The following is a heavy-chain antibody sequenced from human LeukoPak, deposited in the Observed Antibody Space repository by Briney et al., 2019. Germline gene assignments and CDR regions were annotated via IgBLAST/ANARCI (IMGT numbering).Heavy chain of an antibody. V-gene: IGHV4-34*01. D-gene: IGHD3-10*01. J-gene: IGHJ5*02. CDR1: GGSFSGYY. Sequence: SSETLSLTCAVYGGSFSGYYWSWIRQPPGKGLEWIGEINHSGSTNYNPSLKSRVTISVDTSKNQFSLKLSSVTAADTAVYYCANSLITMVRGVIIRTQGFDPWGQGTLVTVSS. CDR2: INHSGST. CDR3: ANSLITMVRGVIIRTQGFDP.